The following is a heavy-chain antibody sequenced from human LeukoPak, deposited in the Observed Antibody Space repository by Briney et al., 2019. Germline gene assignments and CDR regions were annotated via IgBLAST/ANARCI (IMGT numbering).Heavy chain of an antibody. D-gene: IGHD4-17*01. J-gene: IGHJ6*02. CDR3: ARDGPPYGDYPYYYYGMDV. CDR2: IWYDGSNK. Sequence: GRSLRPSCAASGFTFSSYGMHWVRQAPGKGLEWVAVIWYDGSNKYYADSVKGRFTISRDNSKNTLYLQMNSLRAEDTAVYYCARDGPPYGDYPYYYYGMDVWGQGTTVTVSS. CDR1: GFTFSSYG. V-gene: IGHV3-33*08.